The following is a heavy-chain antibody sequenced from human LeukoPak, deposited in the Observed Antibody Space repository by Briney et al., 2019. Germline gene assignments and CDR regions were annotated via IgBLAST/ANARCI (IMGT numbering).Heavy chain of an antibody. D-gene: IGHD6-13*01. CDR1: GGSINTYY. J-gene: IGHJ1*01. CDR2: IYTSGST. CDR3: ARAGIAAAGTYFQH. V-gene: IGHV4-4*07. Sequence: SETLSLTCTVSGGSINTYYWSWIRQPAGKGLEYIGRIYTSGSTNYNPSLKSRVTISVDTSKNQFSLKLSSVTAADTAVYYCARAGIAAAGTYFQHWGQGTLVTVSS.